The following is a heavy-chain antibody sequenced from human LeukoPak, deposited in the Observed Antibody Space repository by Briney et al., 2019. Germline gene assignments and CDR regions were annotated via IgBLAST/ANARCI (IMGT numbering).Heavy chain of an antibody. J-gene: IGHJ4*02. CDR3: ARGGSYYYFDY. CDR1: GGSISSYY. CDR2: IYYSGST. Sequence: SETLSLTCTVSGGSISSYYWSWIRQPPGKGLEWIGYIYYSGSTNYNPSLKSRVTISVDTSKNQFSLKLSSVTAADTAVYYCARGGSYYYFDYWGQGTLVTVSS. V-gene: IGHV4-59*01. D-gene: IGHD1-26*01.